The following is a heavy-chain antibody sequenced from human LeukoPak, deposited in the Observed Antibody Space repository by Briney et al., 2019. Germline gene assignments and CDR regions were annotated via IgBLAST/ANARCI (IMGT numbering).Heavy chain of an antibody. Sequence: ASVKVSCKASGYIFTSYYMHWVRQAPGQGLEWMGIINPSGGSTTYAQKFQGRVTMTRDMSTSTVYMELSSLRSEDTAVYYCARGPVEGPGGYDFWSGYYTDYWGQGTLVTVSS. J-gene: IGHJ4*02. V-gene: IGHV1-46*01. CDR1: GYIFTSYY. CDR3: ARGPVEGPGGYDFWSGYYTDY. CDR2: INPSGGST. D-gene: IGHD3-3*01.